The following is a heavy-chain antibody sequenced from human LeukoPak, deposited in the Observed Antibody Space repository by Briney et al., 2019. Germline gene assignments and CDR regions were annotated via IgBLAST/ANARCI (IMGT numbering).Heavy chain of an antibody. CDR3: ARVDHGGGCGS. D-gene: IGHD6-19*01. Sequence: GGSLRLSCAASGFTFSSFSMHWVRQAPGKGLEFVSAISSNGRNTYYGNSIKGRFTISRDISKNTLYLQMGSLRPEDMAVYYCARVDHGGGCGSWGQGTLVTVSS. CDR2: ISSNGRNT. V-gene: IGHV3-64*01. J-gene: IGHJ4*02. CDR1: GFTFSSFS.